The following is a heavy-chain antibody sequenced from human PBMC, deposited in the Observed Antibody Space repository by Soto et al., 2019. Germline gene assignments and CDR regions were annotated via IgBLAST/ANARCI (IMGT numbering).Heavy chain of an antibody. CDR1: GGSFSGDF. Sequence: QVQLQQWGAGLLTPSETLSLTCAVYGGSFSGDFWTWVRQSPGKGLEWIVEISHSGSVNYSPSLKRRISISLDTSTNHLSLSLTSVTAAETAVYYCARAKFDSWSFYYYGLDVWGQGTTVIVSS. J-gene: IGHJ6*02. V-gene: IGHV4-34*01. D-gene: IGHD3-10*01. CDR3: ARAKFDSWSFYYYGLDV. CDR2: ISHSGSV.